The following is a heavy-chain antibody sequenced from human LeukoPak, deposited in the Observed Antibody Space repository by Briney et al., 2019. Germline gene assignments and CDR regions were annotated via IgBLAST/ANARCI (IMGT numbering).Heavy chain of an antibody. Sequence: GAAGTVCCNASAYTFTCYDINWVRHAKGQGLEWMGWMNTNRGNTGDAQKFQGRVTMTRNTSISTAYMELSSLRSEDTAVYYCARVVFAGSYTLYYYYGMDVWGQGTTVTVSS. CDR3: ARVVFAGSYTLYYYYGMDV. CDR1: AYTFTCYD. CDR2: MNTNRGNT. V-gene: IGHV1-8*01. D-gene: IGHD3-10*01. J-gene: IGHJ6*02.